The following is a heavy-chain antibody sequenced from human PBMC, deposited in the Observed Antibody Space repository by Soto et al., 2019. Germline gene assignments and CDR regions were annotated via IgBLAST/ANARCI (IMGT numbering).Heavy chain of an antibody. Sequence: SETLSLTCTVSDGSVSSGSYYWSWIRQPPGKGLEWIGYIYSSGSALYNPSLKSRVIISVDTSMNQFSLKLSSVTAADTAVYCCARDSVALFDSWGQGTLVTVSS. D-gene: IGHD2-15*01. CDR3: ARDSVALFDS. J-gene: IGHJ4*02. V-gene: IGHV4-61*01. CDR2: IYSSGSA. CDR1: DGSVSSGSYY.